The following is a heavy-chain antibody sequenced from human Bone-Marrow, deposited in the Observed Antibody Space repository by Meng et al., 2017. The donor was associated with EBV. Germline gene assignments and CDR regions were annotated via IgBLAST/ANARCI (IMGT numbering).Heavy chain of an antibody. J-gene: IGHJ4*02. CDR2: ISSSGSI. CDR1: VFTFSDFY. Sequence: ARRVVSGGCLFNPGGSLRLSCAASVFTFSDFYMSWIRQAPGKGLDWISYISSSGSIYYADSVKGRFTISRDNAKNSLYLQMNSLRAEDTAVYYCARDEMSTPHFVYWGQGTLVTVSS. V-gene: IGHV3-11*01. CDR3: ARDEMSTPHFVY. D-gene: IGHD5/OR15-5a*01.